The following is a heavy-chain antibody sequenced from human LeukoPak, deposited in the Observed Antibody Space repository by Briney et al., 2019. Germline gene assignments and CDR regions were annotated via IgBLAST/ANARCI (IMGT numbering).Heavy chain of an antibody. CDR1: GFTFSIFS. CDR2: ISSSGATV. D-gene: IGHD3-3*01. J-gene: IGHJ5*02. V-gene: IGHV3-48*01. CDR3: ARDGKSYDFWSGYPNWFDP. Sequence: GGSLRLSCEASGFTFSIFSMIWVRQAPGKGLEWISYISSSGATVYYADSVKGRFTNSRDNDRNSLYLQMNSLRAEDTAVYYCARDGKSYDFWSGYPNWFDPWGQGTLVTVSS.